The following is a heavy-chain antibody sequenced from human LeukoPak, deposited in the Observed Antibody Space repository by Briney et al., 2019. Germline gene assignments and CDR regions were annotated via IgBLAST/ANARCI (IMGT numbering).Heavy chain of an antibody. CDR2: INHSGST. D-gene: IGHD3-10*01. CDR1: GGSFSGYY. J-gene: IGHJ6*03. Sequence: SETLSLTCAVYGGSFSGYYWSWIAQPPGKGLEWIGEINHSGSTNYNPSLKSRVTISVDTSKNQFSLKLSSVPAADTAVYYCARGRFDYYMDVWGKGTTVTVSS. V-gene: IGHV4-34*01. CDR3: ARGRFDYYMDV.